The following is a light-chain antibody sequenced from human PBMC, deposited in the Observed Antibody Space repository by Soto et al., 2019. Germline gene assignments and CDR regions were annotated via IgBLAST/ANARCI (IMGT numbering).Light chain of an antibody. V-gene: IGLV1-44*01. J-gene: IGLJ2*01. CDR3: AAWDDSLNGQV. Sequence: QSVLTQPPSASGTPGQRVTISCSGSSSNIGSNTVNWYQQLPGTAPKLLIYSNAQRPSGVPDRFSGSKSGTSASLAISGLQYEDEADYYCAAWDDSLNGQVFGGGTK. CDR1: SSNIGSNT. CDR2: SNA.